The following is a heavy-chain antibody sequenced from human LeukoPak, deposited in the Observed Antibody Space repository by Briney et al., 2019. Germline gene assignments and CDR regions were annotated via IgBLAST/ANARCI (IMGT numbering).Heavy chain of an antibody. CDR1: AYTFTGYY. Sequence: ASVKLSCTASAYTFTGYYMHCVRHPPGHGLEWIGSIHPNSAGTNYAQNFQRRATITRGTSISTADRELSRVRSDGTAVYYCARGFVGAAAGNWFDPWGQGTLVTVSS. D-gene: IGHD6-13*01. CDR3: ARGFVGAAAGNWFDP. J-gene: IGHJ5*02. V-gene: IGHV1-2*02. CDR2: IHPNSAGT.